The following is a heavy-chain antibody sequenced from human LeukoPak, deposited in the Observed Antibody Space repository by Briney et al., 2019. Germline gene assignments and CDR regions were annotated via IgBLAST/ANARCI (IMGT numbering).Heavy chain of an antibody. CDR2: IRYGGSNK. CDR3: AKDRGDGYPTHFDY. CDR1: GYTFTGYF. V-gene: IGHV3-30*02. Sequence: SCKASGYTFTGYFIHWVRQAPGKGLEWVAFIRYGGSNKYYADSVKGRFTISRDNSKNTLYLQMNSLRPEDTAVYYCAKDRGDGYPTHFDYWGQGTLVTVSS. J-gene: IGHJ4*02. D-gene: IGHD5-24*01.